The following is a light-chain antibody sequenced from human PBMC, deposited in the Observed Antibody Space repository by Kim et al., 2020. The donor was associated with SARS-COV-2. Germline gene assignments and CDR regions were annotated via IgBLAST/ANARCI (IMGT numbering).Light chain of an antibody. J-gene: IGLJ1*01. Sequence: GPSTTIACTGTNSDVAAHNYVSWYQQHPGKAPRLVIYDVTNRPSGVSDRFSGSKSGLTASLTISGLQADDEADYYCGSFSSGSPFVFGGGTKVTVL. CDR1: NSDVAAHNY. CDR2: DVT. CDR3: GSFSSGSPFV. V-gene: IGLV2-14*03.